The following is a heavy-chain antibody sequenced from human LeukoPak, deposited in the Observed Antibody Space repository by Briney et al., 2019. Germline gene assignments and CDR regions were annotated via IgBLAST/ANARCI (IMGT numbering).Heavy chain of an antibody. CDR2: IYYSGST. CDR3: AREKYRGYSYGLFDC. V-gene: IGHV4-39*07. J-gene: IGHJ4*02. CDR1: GGSISSSSYY. D-gene: IGHD5-18*01. Sequence: KSSETLSLTCTVSGGSISSSSYYWGWIRQPPGKGLEWIGSIYYSGSTYYNPSLKSRVTISVDTSENQFSLKVSSVTAADTAVYYCAREKYRGYSYGLFDCWGQGTLVTVSS.